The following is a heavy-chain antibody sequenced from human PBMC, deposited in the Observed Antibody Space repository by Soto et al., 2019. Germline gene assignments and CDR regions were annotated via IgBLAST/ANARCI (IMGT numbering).Heavy chain of an antibody. Sequence: QVQLVQSGAEVKKPGASVKVSCKVSGYTLTELSMHWVRQAPGKGLEWMGGFDPEDGETIYAQKFQGRVTMNEDTSTETAYMGLRSLRSEDTAVYYWATSAATVTTGGFDPWGQGTLVTVSS. CDR3: ATSAATVTTGGFDP. J-gene: IGHJ5*02. D-gene: IGHD4-17*01. V-gene: IGHV1-24*01. CDR1: GYTLTELS. CDR2: FDPEDGET.